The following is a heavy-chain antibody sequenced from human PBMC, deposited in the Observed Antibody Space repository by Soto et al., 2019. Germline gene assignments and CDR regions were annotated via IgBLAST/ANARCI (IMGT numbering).Heavy chain of an antibody. J-gene: IGHJ6*03. CDR2: IYYSGST. Sequence: IRQPPGKGLEWIGYIYYSGSTNYNPSLKSRVTISVDTSKNQFSLKLSSVTAADTAVYYCARFYYYYMDVWGKGTTVTVSS. CDR3: ARFYYYYMDV. V-gene: IGHV4-59*08.